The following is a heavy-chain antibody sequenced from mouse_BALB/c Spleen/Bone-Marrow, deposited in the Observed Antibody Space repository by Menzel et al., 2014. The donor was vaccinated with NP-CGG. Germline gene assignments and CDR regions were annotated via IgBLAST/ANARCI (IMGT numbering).Heavy chain of an antibody. CDR1: GFSLTSCG. Sequence: VQLQQSGPGLVAPSQSLSITCTVSGFSLTSCGVHWVRQPPGKGLEWLGVKWAGGTTSYNSALMSRLSISRDNSKSQVFLKMNSLQTDDTAIYYCARTGTKDYFDYWGQGTTLTVSS. D-gene: IGHD4-1*01. CDR3: ARTGTKDYFDY. CDR2: KWAGGTT. V-gene: IGHV2-9*02. J-gene: IGHJ2*01.